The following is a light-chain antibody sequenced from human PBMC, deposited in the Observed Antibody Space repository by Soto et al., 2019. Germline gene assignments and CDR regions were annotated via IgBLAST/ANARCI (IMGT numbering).Light chain of an antibody. J-gene: IGLJ1*01. CDR1: SNDIGGYNY. V-gene: IGLV2-14*03. CDR2: DVT. CDR3: SSYSSTSTRRL. Sequence: QSVPTQPASVSGSPGQSITIPYTGTSNDIGGYNYVSWYQQFPGKAPKLIIYDVTNRPSGVSFRFSGSKSGNTASLTISGLQAEDEAGYHCSSYSSTSTRRLFGAGTKVTVL.